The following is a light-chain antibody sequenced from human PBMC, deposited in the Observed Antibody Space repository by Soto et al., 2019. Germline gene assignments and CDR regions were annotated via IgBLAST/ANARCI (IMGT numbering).Light chain of an antibody. V-gene: IGKV3-15*01. CDR2: GVS. Sequence: EIVMTQSPPTLSVSPGERVTISCRASQSLRGYLAWYQVKPGRAPRLLIYGVSTRATGVPARFSGSVSGTEFTLTISSLQSEDFAVYYCQQYNNWQGTFGQETRLEIK. J-gene: IGKJ5*01. CDR3: QQYNNWQGT. CDR1: QSLRGY.